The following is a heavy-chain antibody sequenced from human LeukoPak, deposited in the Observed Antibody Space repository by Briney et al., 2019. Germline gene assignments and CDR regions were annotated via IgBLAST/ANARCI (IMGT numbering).Heavy chain of an antibody. Sequence: GGSLRLSCAASGFTFSGYAMSWVRQTPGKGLEWVSGISGSGGSTNYADSVKGRFTISRDNSKNLLHLQMNSLRVEDTAEYYCATSVAARRTPIPPYFDYWGQGALVTASS. CDR1: GFTFSGYA. CDR3: ATSVAARRTPIPPYFDY. V-gene: IGHV3-23*01. CDR2: ISGSGGST. J-gene: IGHJ4*02. D-gene: IGHD6-6*01.